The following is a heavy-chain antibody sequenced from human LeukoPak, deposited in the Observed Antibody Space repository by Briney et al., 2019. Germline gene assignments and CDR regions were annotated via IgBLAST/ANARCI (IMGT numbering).Heavy chain of an antibody. J-gene: IGHJ4*02. CDR1: GGSISSYH. CDR3: ARQGVEMATITHFDY. D-gene: IGHD5-24*01. Sequence: PSETLSLTCTVSGGSISSYHWSRIRQPAGKGLEWIGRISASGRTNYSPSLKSRVIMSVDTSKNQLSLKLSSVTAADTAVYYCARQGVEMATITHFDYWGQGALVTVSS. CDR2: ISASGRT. V-gene: IGHV4-4*07.